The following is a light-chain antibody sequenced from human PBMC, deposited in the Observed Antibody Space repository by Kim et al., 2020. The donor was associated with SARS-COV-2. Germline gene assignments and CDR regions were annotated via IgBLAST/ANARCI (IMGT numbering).Light chain of an antibody. V-gene: IGKV3-20*01. J-gene: IGKJ1*01. CDR3: QHYGSSPRT. CDR2: GAS. CDR1: QSVSSNY. Sequence: EIVLTRSPGTLSLSPGERATLSCRASQSVSSNYLGWYQQKPGQAPRLLIDGASSRATGIPDRFSGSGSGTDFTLTISRLEPEDFAVYYCQHYGSSPRTFGQGTKVDIK.